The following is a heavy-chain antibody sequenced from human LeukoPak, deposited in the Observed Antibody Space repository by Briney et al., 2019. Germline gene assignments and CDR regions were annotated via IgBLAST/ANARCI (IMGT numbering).Heavy chain of an antibody. J-gene: IGHJ5*02. CDR3: ARHGSDYVWGSYRHNWFDP. CDR2: IHHSGST. Sequence: PSETLSLTCAVSGYSISSGYYWGWIRQPPGKGLEWIGSIHHSGSTYYNPSLKSRVTISVDTSKNQFSLKLSSVTAAGTAVYYCARHGSDYVWGSYRHNWFDPWGQGTLVTVSS. D-gene: IGHD3-16*02. CDR1: GYSISSGYY. V-gene: IGHV4-38-2*01.